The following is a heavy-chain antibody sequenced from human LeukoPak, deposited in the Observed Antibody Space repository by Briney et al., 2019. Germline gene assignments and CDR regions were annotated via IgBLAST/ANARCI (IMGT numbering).Heavy chain of an antibody. J-gene: IGHJ2*01. D-gene: IGHD2-21*01. V-gene: IGHV3-23*03. Sequence: GGSLRLSCAASGFTFSSYAMTWVRQAPGKGLEWVSILYSGSDTYYSDSVKGRFTISRDDSKNILFLHMTSLKAEDTAIYYCARVGDHFHWFLDLWGRGTLVTVSS. CDR3: ARVGDHFHWFLDL. CDR2: ILYSGSDT. CDR1: GFTFSSYA.